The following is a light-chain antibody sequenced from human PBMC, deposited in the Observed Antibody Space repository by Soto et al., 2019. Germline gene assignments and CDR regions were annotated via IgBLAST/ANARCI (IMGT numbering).Light chain of an antibody. J-gene: IGLJ2*01. CDR1: TSDIGGYNY. V-gene: IGLV2-14*01. CDR3: SSYTTSSTLV. Sequence: QSVLTQPASVSGSPGQSITISCTGTTSDIGGYNYVSWYQHYPGKAPKVMIYEVSNRPSGVSNRFSGSKSGNTASLTISGLQAEDEADYYCSSYTTSSTLVFGGGTKVTVL. CDR2: EVS.